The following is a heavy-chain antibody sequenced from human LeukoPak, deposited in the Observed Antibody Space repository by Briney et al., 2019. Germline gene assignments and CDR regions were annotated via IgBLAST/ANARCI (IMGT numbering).Heavy chain of an antibody. CDR1: GFTFSSYG. CDR2: IWYDGSNK. V-gene: IGHV3-33*03. J-gene: IGHJ4*02. Sequence: PGRSLRLSCAASGFTFSSYGMHWVRQAPGKGLEWVAVIWYDGSNKYYADSVKGRFTISRDNAKKSLYLQMHSLRPEDTAVYYCARDGGDSPLDLRYWGPGTLVAVSS. D-gene: IGHD2-21*02. CDR3: ARDGGDSPLDLRY.